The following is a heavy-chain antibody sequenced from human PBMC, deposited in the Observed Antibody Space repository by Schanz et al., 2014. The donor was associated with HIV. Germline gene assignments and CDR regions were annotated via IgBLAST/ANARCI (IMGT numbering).Heavy chain of an antibody. CDR2: ISTSNGNT. Sequence: QVPLVQSGAEVKKPGSSVKVSCKTFGGTFRTFAISWVRQAPGQGLEWMGWISTSNGNTNYAQKFQGRVTMTTDTSTSTAYMELRSLRSDDTAVYYCAREKTTLNWFDPWGQGTLVTVSS. CDR3: AREKTTLNWFDP. D-gene: IGHD4-4*01. CDR1: GGTFRTFA. V-gene: IGHV1-18*01. J-gene: IGHJ5*02.